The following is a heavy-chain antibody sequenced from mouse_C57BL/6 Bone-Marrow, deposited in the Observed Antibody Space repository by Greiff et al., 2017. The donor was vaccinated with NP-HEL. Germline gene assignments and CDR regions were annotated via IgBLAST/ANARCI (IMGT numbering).Heavy chain of an antibody. CDR3: ARSGLLRIWYFDV. J-gene: IGHJ1*03. CDR2: IDPSDSYT. V-gene: IGHV1-69*01. CDR1: GYTFTSYW. D-gene: IGHD2-3*01. Sequence: QVQLQQPGAELVMPGASVKLSCKASGYTFTSYWMHWVKQRPGQGLEWIGEIDPSDSYTNYNQKFKGKSTLTVDKSSSTAYMQLSSLTSEDSAVYYCARSGLLRIWYFDVWGTRTTVTVAS.